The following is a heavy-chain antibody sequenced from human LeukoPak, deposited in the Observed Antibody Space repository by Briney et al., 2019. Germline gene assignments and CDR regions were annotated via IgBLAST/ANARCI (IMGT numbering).Heavy chain of an antibody. CDR3: AKDTYAYCSGGSCYPNY. Sequence: GGSLRLSCAASGFTFSSYGMHWLRQAPGKGLEGVAFIRYDGSNKYYADSVKGRFTISRDNSKNTLYLQMNRLRAEDTAVYYCAKDTYAYCSGGSCYPNYWGQGTLLTVSS. V-gene: IGHV3-30*02. J-gene: IGHJ4*02. CDR1: GFTFSSYG. D-gene: IGHD2-15*01. CDR2: IRYDGSNK.